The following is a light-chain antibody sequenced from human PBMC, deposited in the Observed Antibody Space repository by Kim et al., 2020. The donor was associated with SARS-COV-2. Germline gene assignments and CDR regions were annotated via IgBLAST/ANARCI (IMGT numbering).Light chain of an antibody. Sequence: APTYCTSSQSVFHTSSTKYTLSWYPHKPEQPPKLLFYWASTRGAGVSDRFSVTGSGTDFSLTISGLRAEDVAVFFCHKYFGTPLTFGQGTRLGIK. CDR2: WAS. CDR3: HKYFGTPLT. V-gene: IGKV4-1*01. CDR1: QSVFHTSSTKYT. J-gene: IGKJ5*01.